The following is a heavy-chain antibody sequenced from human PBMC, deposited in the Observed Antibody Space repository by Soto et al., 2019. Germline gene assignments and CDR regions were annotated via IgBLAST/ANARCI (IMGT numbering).Heavy chain of an antibody. Sequence: GGSLRLSCAASGLIFTNYAMSWVRQAPGTGLEWVSSTSPGGGTSYADSVKGRFTISRDISRNMLWLQMDNLRVDDTAIYYCAIINRDSVWKGEASWGQGTLVTVSS. V-gene: IGHV3-23*01. CDR2: TSPGGGT. CDR1: GLIFTNYA. D-gene: IGHD6-19*01. J-gene: IGHJ5*02. CDR3: AIINRDSVWKGEAS.